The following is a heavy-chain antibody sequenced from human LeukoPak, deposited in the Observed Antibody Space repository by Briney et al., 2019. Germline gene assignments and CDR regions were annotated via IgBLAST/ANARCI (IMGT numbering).Heavy chain of an antibody. J-gene: IGHJ5*02. CDR2: ISAYNGNT. Sequence: ASVKVSCKASGYTFTSYGISWVRQPHGQGLEWVGCISAYNGNTNYAQKLQGRVTMTTDTSTSTAYMELRSLRSDDTAVYYCARDSMVATMNWFDGWGKRTLVTVS. CDR3: ARDSMVATMNWFDG. V-gene: IGHV1-18*01. D-gene: IGHD5-12*01. CDR1: GYTFTSYG.